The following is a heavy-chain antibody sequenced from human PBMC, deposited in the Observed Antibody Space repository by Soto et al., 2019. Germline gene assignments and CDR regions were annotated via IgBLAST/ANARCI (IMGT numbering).Heavy chain of an antibody. J-gene: IGHJ4*02. D-gene: IGHD3-10*01. CDR3: ARVGAYFGEFDYFDY. Sequence: GLMSLSSPAYRCTFNIYFIGWASPASGKGREWVASISRFSDRTYYANSVKGRFAIFRANAENSVYLQVNSLRAEDRTVYYCARVGAYFGEFDYFDYWGQGTQVTVSS. V-gene: IGHV3-21*06. CDR1: RCTFNIYF. CDR2: ISRFSDRT.